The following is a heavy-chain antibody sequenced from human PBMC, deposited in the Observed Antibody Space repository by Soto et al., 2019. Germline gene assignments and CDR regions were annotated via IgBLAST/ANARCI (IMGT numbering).Heavy chain of an antibody. V-gene: IGHV3-30*18. CDR3: AKGGGYDSGYYYYYYGMDV. D-gene: IGHD5-12*01. CDR2: ISYDGSNK. Sequence: GGSLRLSCAASGFTFSSYGMHWVRQAPGKGLEWVAVISYDGSNKYYADSVKGRFTISRDNSKNTLYLQMNSLRAEDTAVYYCAKGGGYDSGYYYYYYGMDVRGQGTTVTVSS. J-gene: IGHJ6*02. CDR1: GFTFSSYG.